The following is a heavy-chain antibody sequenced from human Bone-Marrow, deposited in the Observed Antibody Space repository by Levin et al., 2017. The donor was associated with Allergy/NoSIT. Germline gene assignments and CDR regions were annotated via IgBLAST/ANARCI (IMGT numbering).Heavy chain of an antibody. D-gene: IGHD2-21*02. V-gene: IGHV3-23*01. CDR1: GFTFDFYA. J-gene: IGHJ4*02. Sequence: GGSLRLSCAASGFTFDFYAMSWVRQAPGKGLEWVAAITNSGASTYYIDSVKGRFTVSRDNSKNTLYLQMTNLRAEDTAVYYCAKDEAMTTIYYFSHWGQGTLATVSS. CDR2: ITNSGAST. CDR3: AKDEAMTTIYYFSH.